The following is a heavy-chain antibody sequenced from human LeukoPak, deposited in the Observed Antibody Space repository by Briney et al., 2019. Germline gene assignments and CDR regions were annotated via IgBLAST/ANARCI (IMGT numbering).Heavy chain of an antibody. V-gene: IGHV3-23*01. Sequence: PGGSLRLSCAASGFTFSSYAMSWVRQAPGKGLEWVSAISGSGGSTYYADSAKGRFTTSRDNSKNTLYLQMNSLRAEDTAVYYCAKVYYYGSGSYYNDAFDIWGQGTMVTVSS. CDR3: AKVYYYGSGSYYNDAFDI. J-gene: IGHJ3*02. CDR2: ISGSGGST. D-gene: IGHD3-10*01. CDR1: GFTFSSYA.